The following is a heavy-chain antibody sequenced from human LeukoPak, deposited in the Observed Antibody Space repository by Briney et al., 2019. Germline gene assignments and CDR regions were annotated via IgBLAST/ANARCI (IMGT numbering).Heavy chain of an antibody. CDR3: AGANSGSYSHLDY. Sequence: GGTLRLSCAASGFTFSSYGMSWVRQAPGKGLEGVSAISGSGGSTYYADSVKGRFTISRDNSKNTLYLQMNSLRAEDTAVYYCAGANSGSYSHLDYWGQGTLVTVSS. V-gene: IGHV3-23*01. D-gene: IGHD1-26*01. J-gene: IGHJ4*02. CDR2: ISGSGGST. CDR1: GFTFSSYG.